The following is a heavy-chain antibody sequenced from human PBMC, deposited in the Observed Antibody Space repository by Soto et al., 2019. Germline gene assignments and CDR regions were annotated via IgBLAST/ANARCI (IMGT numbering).Heavy chain of an antibody. CDR1: GYTFNSHA. CDR2: INAGNGNT. Sequence: ASVKVSCKASGYTFNSHAIHWMRQAPGQRLEWMGWINAGNGNTYYSEKFKGRVSLTRDTVATTVYMEVSSLRSEDTAVYYCARAAYYYESSGYYPGDYWGRG. J-gene: IGHJ4*02. D-gene: IGHD3-22*01. CDR3: ARAAYYYESSGYYPGDY. V-gene: IGHV1-3*01.